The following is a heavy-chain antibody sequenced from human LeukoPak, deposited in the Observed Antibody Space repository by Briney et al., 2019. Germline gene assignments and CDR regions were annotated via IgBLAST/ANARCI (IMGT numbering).Heavy chain of an antibody. CDR1: GASISDYY. D-gene: IGHD7-27*01. Sequence: SSETLSLTCTVSGASISDYYWSWIRQPPGKGLEWIGYIYYSENTNYNPSLKSRATISVDTSKKQFSLKLTSVTAADTAVYYCARGANWVFDYWGQGTLVTVSS. CDR3: ARGANWVFDY. J-gene: IGHJ4*02. CDR2: IYYSENT. V-gene: IGHV4-59*01.